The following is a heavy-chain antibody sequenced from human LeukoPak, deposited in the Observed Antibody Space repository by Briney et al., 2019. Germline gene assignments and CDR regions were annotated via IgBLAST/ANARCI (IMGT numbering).Heavy chain of an antibody. V-gene: IGHV4-4*07. Sequence: NPSETLSLTCAVYGGSLSGYYWSWIRQPAGKGLEWIGRISTSGSTNYNPSLKSRVTMSVDTSKNQFSLKLSSVTAADTAVYYCARETGYCSSTSCYMISYYYYMDVWGKGTTVTIS. D-gene: IGHD2-2*02. CDR3: ARETGYCSSTSCYMISYYYYMDV. J-gene: IGHJ6*03. CDR1: GGSLSGYY. CDR2: ISTSGST.